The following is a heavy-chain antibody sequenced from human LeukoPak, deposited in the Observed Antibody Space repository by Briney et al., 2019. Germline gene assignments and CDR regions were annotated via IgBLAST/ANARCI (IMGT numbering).Heavy chain of an antibody. CDR2: TYTGGNS. CDR1: GFTVSSTH. J-gene: IGHJ3*02. Sequence: GGSLRLSCEASGFTVSSTHMVWVRQAPGKGLEWVSVTYTGGNSYYAGSVQGRFIISRDISKNTLYLQMNNLRAEDSALYYCARGGRGSAAVVAPRSFDIWGQGTMVTVSP. V-gene: IGHV3-53*01. D-gene: IGHD3-22*01. CDR3: ARGGRGSAAVVAPRSFDI.